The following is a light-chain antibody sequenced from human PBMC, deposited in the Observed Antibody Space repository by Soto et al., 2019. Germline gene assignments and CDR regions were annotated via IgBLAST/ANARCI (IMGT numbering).Light chain of an antibody. CDR2: GVT. CDR1: TNDVGGYNY. CDR3: TSYTSITILV. Sequence: QSALTQPASVSGSPGQSITISCSGTTNDVGGYNYVSWYQQHPGKAPKLLIYGVTDRPSGVSSRFSGSKSGNTASLTISGLQAEDEADYYCTSYTSITILVFGGGTQLTVL. J-gene: IGLJ2*01. V-gene: IGLV2-14*03.